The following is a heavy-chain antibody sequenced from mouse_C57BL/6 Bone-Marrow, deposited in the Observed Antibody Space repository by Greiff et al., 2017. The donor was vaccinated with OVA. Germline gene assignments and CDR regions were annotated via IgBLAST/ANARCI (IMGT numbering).Heavy chain of an antibody. CDR1: GYTFTSYW. D-gene: IGHD1-1*01. V-gene: IGHV1-69*01. J-gene: IGHJ1*03. CDR2: LDPSDSYP. Sequence: QVQLQQPGAELVKPGASVKLSCKASGYTFTSYWMHWVKQRPGQGLEWIGELDPSDSYPNYNQKFKGKSTLTVDKSSSTAYMQLSSLTSEYSAVYYCARGTTVVYWYFDVWGTGTTVTVSS. CDR3: ARGTTVVYWYFDV.